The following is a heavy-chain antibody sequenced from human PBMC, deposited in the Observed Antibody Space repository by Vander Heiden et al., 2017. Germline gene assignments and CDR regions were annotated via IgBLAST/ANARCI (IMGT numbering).Heavy chain of an antibody. CDR2: ISGSGGST. J-gene: IGHJ4*02. V-gene: IGHV3-23*01. CDR1: GVTFSRYA. CDR3: AKDLWELLGLGLDY. Sequence: EVQLLASVAGLVQPGGSLRPSCADSGVTFSRYAMSWARQAQGKGLEWVSGISGSGGSTYYADSVKGRFTSSRDNSKNTLYLQMNSLRAEDTAVYYCAKDLWELLGLGLDYWGQGTLVTVSS. D-gene: IGHD1-26*01.